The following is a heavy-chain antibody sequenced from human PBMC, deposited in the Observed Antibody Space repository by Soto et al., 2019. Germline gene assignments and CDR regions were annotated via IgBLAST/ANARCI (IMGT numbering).Heavy chain of an antibody. CDR2: ISYDGSNK. D-gene: IGHD5-12*01. J-gene: IGHJ4*02. CDR3: ARDGWLQSYYFDY. V-gene: IGHV3-30-3*01. CDR1: GFTFSSYA. Sequence: GGSLRLSCAASGFTFSSYAMHWVRQAPGKGLEWVAVISYDGSNKYYADSVKGRFTISRDNSKNTLYLQMNSLRAEDTAVYYCARDGWLQSYYFDYWGQGTLVTVSS.